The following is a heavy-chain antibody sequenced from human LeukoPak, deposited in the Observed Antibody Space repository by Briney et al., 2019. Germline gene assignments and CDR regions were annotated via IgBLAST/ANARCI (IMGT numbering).Heavy chain of an antibody. J-gene: IGHJ5*02. CDR1: GFALNSYS. CDR2: ISSTSAYI. V-gene: IGHV3-21*01. D-gene: IGHD2-15*01. Sequence: PGGSLRLSCAASGFALNSYSLAWVRQAPGKGLEWVSSISSTSAYIHYADSVKGRFTISRDNIDNVVYLQMSSLRAEDTAVYYCASVPVAAPTGCFAPWGQGTLVTVPS. CDR3: ASVPVAAPTGCFAP.